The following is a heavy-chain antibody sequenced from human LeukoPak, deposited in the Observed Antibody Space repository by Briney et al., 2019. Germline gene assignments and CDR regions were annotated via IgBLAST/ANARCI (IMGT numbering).Heavy chain of an antibody. CDR3: ARVTTIFGVVIKGVDY. CDR2: IYYSGST. J-gene: IGHJ4*02. Sequence: SETLSLACTVSGGSISSYYWSWIRQPPGKGLEWIGYIYYSGSTNYNPSLKSRVTISVDTSKNQFSLKLSSVTAADTAVYYCARVTTIFGVVIKGVDYWGQGTLVTVSS. CDR1: GGSISSYY. D-gene: IGHD3-3*01. V-gene: IGHV4-59*01.